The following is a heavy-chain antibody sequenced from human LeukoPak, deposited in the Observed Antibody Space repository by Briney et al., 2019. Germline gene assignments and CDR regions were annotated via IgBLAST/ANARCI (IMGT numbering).Heavy chain of an antibody. CDR1: GFTFSSYA. J-gene: IGHJ4*02. D-gene: IGHD2/OR15-2a*01. V-gene: IGHV3-23*01. Sequence: GGSLRLSCAASGFTFSSYAMSWVRQAPGKGLEWVSAISGSGGSTYYADSVKGRFTISRDNSKNTLYLQMNSLRAGDTVVYYCAKAPFFGPFDYWGQGTLVTVSS. CDR2: ISGSGGST. CDR3: AKAPFFGPFDY.